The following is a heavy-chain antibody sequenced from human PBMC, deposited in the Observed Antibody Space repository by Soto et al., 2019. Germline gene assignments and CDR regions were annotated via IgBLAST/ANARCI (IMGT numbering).Heavy chain of an antibody. Sequence: GGSLKLSSAASGFTFNSYALSCVRQAPGNGLHCVSTISGNGVSTYYADSVKGRFTISRDNSRNTLYLQMNSLRAEDTAVYYCAKVQGSGSGLYYFYYYGMDVWGQGTTVTVSS. J-gene: IGHJ6*02. CDR2: ISGNGVST. D-gene: IGHD3-10*01. CDR3: AKVQGSGSGLYYFYYYGMDV. V-gene: IGHV3-23*01. CDR1: GFTFNSYA.